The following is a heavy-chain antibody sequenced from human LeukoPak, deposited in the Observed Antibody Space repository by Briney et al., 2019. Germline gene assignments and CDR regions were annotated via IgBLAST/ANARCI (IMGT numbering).Heavy chain of an antibody. CDR1: GFTFSSYG. V-gene: IGHV3-23*01. Sequence: LGGSLRLSCAASGFTFSSYGMSWVRQAPGKGLEWVSAISGSGGSTYYADPVKGRFTISRDNSKNTLFLQMNSLRAEDTAVYYCANSPSDYYYHWGQGTPVTVSS. CDR3: ANSPSDYYYH. D-gene: IGHD3-22*01. J-gene: IGHJ5*02. CDR2: ISGSGGST.